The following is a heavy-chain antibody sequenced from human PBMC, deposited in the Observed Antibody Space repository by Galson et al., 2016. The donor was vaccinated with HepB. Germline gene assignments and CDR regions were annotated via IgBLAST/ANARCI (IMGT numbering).Heavy chain of an antibody. Sequence: SLRLSCAASGFTFSSYAMHWVRQAPGKGLEWVAVISYDGSNKYYADSVKGRFTISRDNSKNTLYLQMNSLRVEDTAVYYCARGGIASSYGLDVWGQGTTVTVSS. V-gene: IGHV3-30-3*01. CDR3: ARGGIASSYGLDV. CDR1: GFTFSSYA. D-gene: IGHD6-6*01. J-gene: IGHJ6*02. CDR2: ISYDGSNK.